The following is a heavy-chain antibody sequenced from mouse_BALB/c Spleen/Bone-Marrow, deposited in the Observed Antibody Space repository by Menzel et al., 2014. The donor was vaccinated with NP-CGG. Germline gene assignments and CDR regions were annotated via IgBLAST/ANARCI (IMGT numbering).Heavy chain of an antibody. CDR2: IYPYNGGT. D-gene: IGHD2-3*01. Sequence: EVKLMESGPELVKPGASVKISCKVSGYTFSDYNMHWVKQSHGKGLEWIANIYPYNGGTGYNQKFKRKATLTVDNSSSTAYMELRSLTSEDSAVYHCARGWLLSWFAYWGQGTLVTVSA. J-gene: IGHJ3*01. CDR1: GYTFSDYN. CDR3: ARGWLLSWFAY. V-gene: IGHV1S29*02.